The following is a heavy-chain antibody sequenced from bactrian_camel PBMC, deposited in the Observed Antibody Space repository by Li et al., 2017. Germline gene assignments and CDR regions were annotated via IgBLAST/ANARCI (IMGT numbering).Heavy chain of an antibody. CDR1: GDTYSTYC. D-gene: IGHD2*01. CDR2: AGDDDET. CDR3: AAVWLSEGENCYTGSTFVR. Sequence: QLVESGGGPVQAGGSLRLSCTASGDTYSTYCMAWFRQAPGKEREGVAAAGDDDETSYADSVKGRFTITKDSAKKTLYLQMNKLKPEDTAMYYCAAVWLSEGENCYTGSTFVRRGRGTQVTVS. V-gene: IGHV3S26*01. J-gene: IGHJ4*01.